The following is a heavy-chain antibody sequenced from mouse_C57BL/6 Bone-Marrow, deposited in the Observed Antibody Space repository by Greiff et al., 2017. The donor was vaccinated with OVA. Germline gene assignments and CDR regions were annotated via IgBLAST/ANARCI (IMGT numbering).Heavy chain of an antibody. Sequence: VQLQQSGAELVRPGASVKLSCTASGFNIKDDYMHWVKQRPEQGLEWIGWIDPENGDTEYASKFQGKATITAHTSSNTAYLQLLSLTSEDTAVYYCTRSFDYWCQGTTLTVSS. V-gene: IGHV14-4*01. CDR1: GFNIKDDY. CDR2: IDPENGDT. CDR3: TRSFDY. J-gene: IGHJ2*01.